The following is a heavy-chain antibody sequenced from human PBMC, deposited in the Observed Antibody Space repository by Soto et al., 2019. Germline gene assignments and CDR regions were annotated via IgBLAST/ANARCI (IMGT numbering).Heavy chain of an antibody. CDR2: ISAYNGIT. CDR3: ARDDGDVRWFDP. V-gene: IGHV1-18*01. Sequence: ASVKVSCKASGGTFSSYTISWVRQAPGQGLEWMGWISAYNGITNYAQKLQGRVTMTTDTSTSTAYMELRSLRSDDTAVYYCARDDGDVRWFDPWGQGTLVTVSS. J-gene: IGHJ5*02. CDR1: GGTFSSYT. D-gene: IGHD2-21*02.